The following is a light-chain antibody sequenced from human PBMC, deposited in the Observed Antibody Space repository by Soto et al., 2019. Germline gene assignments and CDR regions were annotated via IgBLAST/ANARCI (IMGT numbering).Light chain of an antibody. CDR2: TVS. Sequence: IQMTQSPASLSASVGDRVTITCRPSQSISNYVHWYQQQPGKAPHLLIYTVSNLQSDVPSRFSGSGSGTEFTLTISNLQPDDFATYYCQQTFSAPPTFGQGTRVDI. J-gene: IGKJ1*01. CDR3: QQTFSAPPT. CDR1: QSISNY. V-gene: IGKV1-39*01.